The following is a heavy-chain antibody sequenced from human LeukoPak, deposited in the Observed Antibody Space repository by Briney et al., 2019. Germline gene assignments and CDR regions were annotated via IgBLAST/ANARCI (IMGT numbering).Heavy chain of an antibody. J-gene: IGHJ4*02. CDR2: INPNSGGT. CDR3: AREAEYCSSTSCYNDY. D-gene: IGHD2-2*01. V-gene: IGHV1-2*02. CDR1: GYTSTGYY. Sequence: GASVKVSCKASGYTSTGYYMHWVRQAPGQGLEWMGWINPNSGGTNYAQKFQGRVTMTRDTSISTAYMELSRLRSDDTAVYYCAREAEYCSSTSCYNDYWGQGTLVTVSS.